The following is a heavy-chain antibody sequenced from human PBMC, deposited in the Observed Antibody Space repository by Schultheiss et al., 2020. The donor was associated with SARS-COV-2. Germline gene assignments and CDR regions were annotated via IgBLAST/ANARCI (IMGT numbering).Heavy chain of an antibody. D-gene: IGHD2-2*01. V-gene: IGHV1-2*06. J-gene: IGHJ6*03. CDR2: INPNSGGT. Sequence: ASVKVSCKASGYTFTGYYMHWVRQAPGQGLEWMGRINPNSGGTNYAQKFQGRVTMTRDTSTSTVYMELSSLRSEDTAVYYCARGPGYCSSTSCYLDYYYYYMDVWGKGTTVTVSS. CDR3: ARGPGYCSSTSCYLDYYYYYMDV. CDR1: GYTFTGYY.